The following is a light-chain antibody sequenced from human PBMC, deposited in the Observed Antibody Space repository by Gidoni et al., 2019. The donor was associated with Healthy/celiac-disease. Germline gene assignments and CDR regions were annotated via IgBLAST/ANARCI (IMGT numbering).Light chain of an antibody. V-gene: IGKV2-28*01. CDR3: MQALQTPLT. CDR2: LGS. Sequence: DIVITHSPLSLPVTPGEPASISCRSSQSLLHSNGYTYLDWYLQKPGQSPQLLIYLGSNRASGVPDRLSGSGSGTDFTLKSSRVEAEDVGVYYCMQALQTPLTFGGGTKVEIK. J-gene: IGKJ4*01. CDR1: QSLLHSNGYTY.